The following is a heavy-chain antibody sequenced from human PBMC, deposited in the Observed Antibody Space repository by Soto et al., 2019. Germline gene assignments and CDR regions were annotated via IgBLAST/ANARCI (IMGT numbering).Heavy chain of an antibody. D-gene: IGHD1-26*01. V-gene: IGHV4-59*01. CDR3: YGSGGN. CDR1: GGSISSYY. J-gene: IGHJ4*02. Sequence: QVQLQESGPGLVKPSETLSLTCTVSGGSISSYYWSWIRQPPGKGLEWIGHIYDSGTANYNPSLXSXXTIAVDPSKSQFSLNLSSVAAADTAMYYCYGSGGNWGQGTLGTVSS. CDR2: IYDSGTA.